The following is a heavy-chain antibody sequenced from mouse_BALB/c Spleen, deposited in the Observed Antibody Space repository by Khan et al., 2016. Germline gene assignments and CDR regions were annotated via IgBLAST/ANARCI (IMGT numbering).Heavy chain of an antibody. J-gene: IGHJ3*01. CDR3: ARSDGYDVGYAY. V-gene: IGHV1-54*01. CDR1: GYAFTNYL. Sequence: QVQLQQSGAELVRPGTSVKVSCKASGYAFTNYLIEWVKQRPGQGLEWIGVINPGSGGSNYNEKFKGKAALTSDISSSTAYSQLSSLTSDDSAVYFCARSDGYDVGYAYWGQGTLVTVSA. CDR2: INPGSGGS. D-gene: IGHD2-2*01.